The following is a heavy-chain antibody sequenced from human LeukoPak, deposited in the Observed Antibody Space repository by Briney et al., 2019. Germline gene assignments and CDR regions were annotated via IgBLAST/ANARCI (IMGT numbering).Heavy chain of an antibody. D-gene: IGHD3-22*01. CDR1: GGSTSSYY. CDR2: IYYSGST. V-gene: IGHV4-59*12. CDR3: AGGPPDSSGYLDHFDY. Sequence: SEALSLTCTVSGGSTSSYYWSWIRQPPGKGLEWIGYIYYSGSTNYNPSLKSRVTISVDKSKNQFSLKLSSVTAADTAVYYCAGGPPDSSGYLDHFDYWGQGTLVTVSS. J-gene: IGHJ4*02.